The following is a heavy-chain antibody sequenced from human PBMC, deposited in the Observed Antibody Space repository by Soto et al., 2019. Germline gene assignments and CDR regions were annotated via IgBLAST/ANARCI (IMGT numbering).Heavy chain of an antibody. V-gene: IGHV3-33*01. D-gene: IGHD6-13*01. CDR1: GFTFNNYG. CDR2: IWNDGSNS. Sequence: QVQLVESGGGVVQPGRSLRLSCAASGFTFNNYGMHWVRQAPGKGLEWLAVIWNDGSNSSYANSVKGRFTISRDNSKKPPSLQMSSLRAEATAVYYCARRQIPPPTRGAANARGGMDVWGQGTTVTVSS. J-gene: IGHJ6*02. CDR3: ARRQIPPPTRGAANARGGMDV.